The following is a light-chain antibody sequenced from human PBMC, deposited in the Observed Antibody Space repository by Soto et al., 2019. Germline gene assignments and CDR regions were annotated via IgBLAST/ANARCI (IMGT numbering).Light chain of an antibody. CDR1: SGSIASNY. CDR3: QSYDSSKGVV. CDR2: EDN. Sequence: NFMLTQPHSVSESPGKTVTISCTGSSGSIASNYVQWYQQRPGSAPTTVIYEDNQRPSGVPDRFSGSIDSSSNSASLTISGLKTEDEADYSCQSYDSSKGVVFGGGTKLTVL. V-gene: IGLV6-57*02. J-gene: IGLJ2*01.